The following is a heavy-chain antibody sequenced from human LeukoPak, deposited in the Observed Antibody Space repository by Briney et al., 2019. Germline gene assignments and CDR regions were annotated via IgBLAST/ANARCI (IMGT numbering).Heavy chain of an antibody. Sequence: ASVKVSCKASGYTFTSYYMHWVRQAPGQGLEWMGIINPSGGSTSYAQKFQGRVSMTRDTSTSTAYMELSSLRSEDTAVYYCARDELLGYYYYYGMDVWGQGTTVTVSS. D-gene: IGHD1-26*01. CDR2: INPSGGST. CDR3: ARDELLGYYYYYGMDV. CDR1: GYTFTSYY. V-gene: IGHV1-46*01. J-gene: IGHJ6*02.